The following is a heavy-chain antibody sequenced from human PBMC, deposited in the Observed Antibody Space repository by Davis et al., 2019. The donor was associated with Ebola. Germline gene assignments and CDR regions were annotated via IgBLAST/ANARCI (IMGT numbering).Heavy chain of an antibody. CDR3: AKLDDFWSGYYTLWFDP. CDR2: ISGSGGST. V-gene: IGHV3-23*01. J-gene: IGHJ5*02. CDR1: GFTFSSYA. Sequence: PGGSLRLSCAASGFTFSSYAMSWVRQAPGKGLEWVSAISGSGGSTYYADSVKGRFTISRDNSKNTLYLQMNSLRAEDTAVYYCAKLDDFWSGYYTLWFDPWGQGTLVTVSS. D-gene: IGHD3-3*01.